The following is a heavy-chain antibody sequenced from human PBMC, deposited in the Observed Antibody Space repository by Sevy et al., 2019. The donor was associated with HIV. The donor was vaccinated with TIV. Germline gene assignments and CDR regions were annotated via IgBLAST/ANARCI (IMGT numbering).Heavy chain of an antibody. J-gene: IGHJ4*02. CDR3: AREGCTKPHDY. D-gene: IGHD2-8*01. CDR2: LSFGCGEI. CDR1: GFTFSKYS. Sequence: GGSLRLSCAASGFTFSKYSMSWVRQPPGKGLEWVSTLSFGCGEINYADSVKGRFTISRVNSMSSVYLQMNNLRPEDTAVYYCAREGCTKPHDYWGQGTLVTVSS. V-gene: IGHV3-23*01.